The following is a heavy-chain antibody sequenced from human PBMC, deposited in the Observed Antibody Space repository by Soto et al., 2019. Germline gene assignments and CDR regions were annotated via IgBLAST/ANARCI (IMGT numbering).Heavy chain of an antibody. J-gene: IGHJ4*02. CDR2: IYSTGST. CDR1: GDSIIGHY. V-gene: IGHV4-59*08. D-gene: IGHD4-17*01. CDR3: ARNSYDYGDYNFDY. Sequence: ASETLSLTCTVSGDSIIGHYWSWIRQPPGRGLEWVGYIYSTGSTNYNPSLKSRVTISLDTSKAQVSLRLSSVTAADTAVYYCARNSYDYGDYNFDYWGQGTLVTVSS.